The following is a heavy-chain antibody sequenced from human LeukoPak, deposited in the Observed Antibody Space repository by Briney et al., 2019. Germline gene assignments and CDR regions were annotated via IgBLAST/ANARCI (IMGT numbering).Heavy chain of an antibody. D-gene: IGHD4-17*01. V-gene: IGHV3-53*01. CDR1: GFTISSNY. CDR2: NYSGGST. Sequence: GGSLRLYCAASGFTISSNYMSWVRQAPGKGLEWVSVNYSGGSTYYPDSVKGRFTISRDNSKNTLYLQMNSLRAEDTAVYYCARAPIYGDYVSPYGMDVWGQGTMVTVSS. J-gene: IGHJ6*02. CDR3: ARAPIYGDYVSPYGMDV.